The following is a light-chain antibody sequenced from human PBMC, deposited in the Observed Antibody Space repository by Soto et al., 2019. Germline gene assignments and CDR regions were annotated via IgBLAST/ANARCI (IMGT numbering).Light chain of an antibody. CDR3: QQYNKWPLT. Sequence: EIVMTQSPATLSVSPGERATLSCRASQSVSSNLAWYQQKPGQAPRLLIYGASTRATGIAARISGSGSGTDFTLTIGSLQYEDFAVYYCQQYNKWPLTFGGGTKVEIK. CDR2: GAS. J-gene: IGKJ4*02. CDR1: QSVSSN. V-gene: IGKV3-15*01.